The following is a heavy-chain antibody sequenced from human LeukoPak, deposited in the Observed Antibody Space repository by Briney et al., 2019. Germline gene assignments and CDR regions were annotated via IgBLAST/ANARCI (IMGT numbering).Heavy chain of an antibody. J-gene: IGHJ4*02. CDR2: INNDGSDT. CDR1: GFKFSNHW. D-gene: IGHD7-27*01. CDR3: ARNNWGIDD. V-gene: IGHV3-74*01. Sequence: GGSLRLSCAASGFKFSNHWMHWVRQSPGKGLVWVARINNDGSDTSHADSVEGRFTISRDNAENTLYLQMNSLRVEDTTMYFCARNNWGIDDWGQGTLVTVSS.